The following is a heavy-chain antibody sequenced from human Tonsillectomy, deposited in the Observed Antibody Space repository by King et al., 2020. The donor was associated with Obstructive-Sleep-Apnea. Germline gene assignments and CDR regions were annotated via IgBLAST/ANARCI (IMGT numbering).Heavy chain of an antibody. D-gene: IGHD3-3*01. CDR3: AKPTSNYDFWSGFDY. J-gene: IGHJ4*02. Sequence: VQLVESGGGVVQPGTALRLSCTASGFTFSTYGMHWVRPAPGKGLEGGAFIRYDGSNMFYSDSVKGRFTVSRDNSKNTLYLQMNSLRAEDTALYYCAKPTSNYDFWSGFDYWGQGTLVTVFS. V-gene: IGHV3-30*02. CDR2: IRYDGSNM. CDR1: GFTFSTYG.